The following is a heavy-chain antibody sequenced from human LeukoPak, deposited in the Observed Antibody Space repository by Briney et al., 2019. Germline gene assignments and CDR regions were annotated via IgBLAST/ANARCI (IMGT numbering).Heavy chain of an antibody. CDR1: GYTFTDYF. CDR3: ARASGSYDILTGYYLTDY. D-gene: IGHD3-9*01. J-gene: IGHJ4*02. V-gene: IGHV1-18*04. CDR2: ISAYNGNT. Sequence: GASVKVSCKASGYTFTDYFMHWVRQAPGQGLEWMGWISAYNGNTNYAQKLQGRVTMTTDTSTSTAYMELRSLRSDDTAVYYCARASGSYDILTGYYLTDYWGQGTLVTVSS.